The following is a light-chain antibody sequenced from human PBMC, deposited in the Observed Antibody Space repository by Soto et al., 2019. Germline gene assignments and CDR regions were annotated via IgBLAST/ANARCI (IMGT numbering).Light chain of an antibody. CDR3: QQAYSFPIT. Sequence: DIQVTQSPSSVSASLGDRVTITCRTSQDISGYLAWYQHKPGRAPELLIHAASSLQSGVPSRFSGSGSGTDFTLTINSLHPEDFATYYCQQAYSFPITFGQGTRLEIK. J-gene: IGKJ5*01. CDR2: AAS. V-gene: IGKV1D-12*01. CDR1: QDISGY.